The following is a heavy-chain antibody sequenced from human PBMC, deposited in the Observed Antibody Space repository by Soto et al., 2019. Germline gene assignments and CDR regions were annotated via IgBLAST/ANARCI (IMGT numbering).Heavy chain of an antibody. CDR3: ARSIAVPSSHIDH. CDR2: VYYTGST. J-gene: IGHJ4*02. Sequence: LSLTCRVSGGSMSGYYWSWIRQAPGKGLEWIGYVYYTGSTNYNPSLQSRVTISVDTSNKQFSLSLRLVTAADTAVYFCARSIAVPSSHIDHWGQGIRVTVSS. CDR1: GGSMSGYY. D-gene: IGHD6-6*01. V-gene: IGHV4-59*01.